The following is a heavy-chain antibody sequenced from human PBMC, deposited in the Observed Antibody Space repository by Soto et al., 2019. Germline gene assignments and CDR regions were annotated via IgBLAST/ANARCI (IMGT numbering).Heavy chain of an antibody. CDR1: GFTFTTYW. CDR3: ARRSSGRLTTAWAPLDW. J-gene: IGHJ4*02. Sequence: TGESLRLSCAASGFTFTTYWITWFGQSPGKGLEWVANIKQDGSEKFYVGSVRGRFTISRDNAKNSMYLQMNSLRAEDTAVYYCARRSSGRLTTAWAPLDWWGQGTLVTVSS. D-gene: IGHD2-15*01. CDR2: IKQDGSEK. V-gene: IGHV3-7*03.